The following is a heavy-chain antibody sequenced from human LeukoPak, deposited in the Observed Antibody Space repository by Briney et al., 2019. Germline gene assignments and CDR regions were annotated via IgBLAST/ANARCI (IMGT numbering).Heavy chain of an antibody. V-gene: IGHV5-51*01. CDR2: IFPGDSDT. J-gene: IGHJ4*02. CDR1: GYSFTNYW. D-gene: IGHD6-19*01. CDR3: ARAGPAVFERYFDY. Sequence: GESLKISCKGSGYSFTNYWIGWVRQMPGKGLEWMGIIFPGDSDTRYSPSFQGQVTISADKSVSTAYLQWSSLKASDTAMYYCARAGPAVFERYFDYWGQGTLVTVSS.